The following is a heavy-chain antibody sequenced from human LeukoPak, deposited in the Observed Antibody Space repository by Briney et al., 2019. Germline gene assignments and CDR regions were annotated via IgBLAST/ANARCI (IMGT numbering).Heavy chain of an antibody. D-gene: IGHD6-13*01. CDR1: GFTFDDYA. V-gene: IGHV3-9*01. CDR2: ISWNSGSI. CDR3: AREGIAAAVGTLDY. Sequence: GGSLRLSCAASGFTFDDYAMHWVRQAPGKGLEWVSGISWNSGSIGYADSVKGRFTISRDNAKNSLYLQMNSLRAEDTAVYYCAREGIAAAVGTLDYWGQGTLVTVSS. J-gene: IGHJ4*02.